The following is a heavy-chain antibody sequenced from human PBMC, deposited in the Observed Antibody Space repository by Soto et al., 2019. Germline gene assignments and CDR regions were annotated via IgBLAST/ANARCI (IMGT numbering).Heavy chain of an antibody. CDR1: GGTFSSYT. V-gene: IGHV1-69*02. J-gene: IGHJ4*02. CDR2: IIPMLGIA. Sequence: QVQLVQSGAEVKKPGSSVKVSCKASGGTFSSYTFSWVRQAPGQGLEWMGRIIPMLGIANYAQKFQGRVTITADKSTSTAYSELSSLRSEDTAVYYCANRGYSYGFVIYWGQGTLVTVSS. CDR3: ANRGYSYGFVIY. D-gene: IGHD5-18*01.